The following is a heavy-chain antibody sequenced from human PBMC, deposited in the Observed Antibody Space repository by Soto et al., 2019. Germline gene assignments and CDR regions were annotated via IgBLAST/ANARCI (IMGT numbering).Heavy chain of an antibody. Sequence: SETLPLTYTVAGGSISSSSYYWGWIRQPPGKGLEWIGSIYYSGSTYYNPSLKSRVTISVDTSKNQFSLKLSSVTAADTAVYYCARRLSYGDENWFDPWGQGTLVTAPQ. CDR2: IYYSGST. V-gene: IGHV4-39*01. CDR3: ARRLSYGDENWFDP. D-gene: IGHD4-17*01. CDR1: GGSISSSSYY. J-gene: IGHJ5*02.